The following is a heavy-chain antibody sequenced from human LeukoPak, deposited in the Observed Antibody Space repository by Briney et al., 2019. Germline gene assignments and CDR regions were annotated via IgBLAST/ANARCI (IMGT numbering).Heavy chain of an antibody. CDR1: GFTFRGNW. Sequence: GGSLRLSCAASGFTFRGNWMSWFRQAPGKGLQWVANIHQDGSEKYYADSVRGRFTISRDNTLNSVYLQMNSLRDEDTAVYYCAREYEAPFDYWGQRTLVTVSS. J-gene: IGHJ4*02. D-gene: IGHD3-3*01. V-gene: IGHV3-7*01. CDR3: AREYEAPFDY. CDR2: IHQDGSEK.